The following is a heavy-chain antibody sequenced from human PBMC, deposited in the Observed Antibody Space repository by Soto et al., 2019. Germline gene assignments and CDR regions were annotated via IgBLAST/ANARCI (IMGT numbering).Heavy chain of an antibody. Sequence: GGSLRLSCAASGFTFSSYGMHWVRQAPGKGLEWVAVISYDGSNKYYADSVKGRFTISRDNSKNTLYLQMNSLRAEDTAVYYCAKDRATVTTRNYYYYGVDVWGQGTTVTVSS. CDR1: GFTFSSYG. CDR3: AKDRATVTTRNYYYYGVDV. CDR2: ISYDGSNK. D-gene: IGHD4-17*01. V-gene: IGHV3-30*18. J-gene: IGHJ6*02.